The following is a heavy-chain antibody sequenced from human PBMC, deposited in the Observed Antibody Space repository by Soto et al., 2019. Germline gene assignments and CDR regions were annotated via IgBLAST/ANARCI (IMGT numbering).Heavy chain of an antibody. Sequence: QVQLVESGGGVVQPGGSLKLSCAASGFTFSSYAMPWVRQAPGKGLEWEAVISYDGGNKYYADSVKGRFTISRDNSKNTLYLQMNSLRAEDTAVYYCARPVLLTGFDYWGQGTLVTVSS. D-gene: IGHD7-27*01. V-gene: IGHV3-30-3*01. CDR3: ARPVLLTGFDY. CDR1: GFTFSSYA. CDR2: ISYDGGNK. J-gene: IGHJ4*02.